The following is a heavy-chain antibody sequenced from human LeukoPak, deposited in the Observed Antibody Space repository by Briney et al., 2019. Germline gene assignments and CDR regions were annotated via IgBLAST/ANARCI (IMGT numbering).Heavy chain of an antibody. CDR2: IIPIFGTA. J-gene: IGHJ3*02. CDR1: GGTFSSYA. CDR3: ARGPRDYYDSSGYPYTGLAFDI. Sequence: ASVKVSCKASGGTFSSYAISWVRQAPGQGLEWMGGIIPIFGTANYAQKFQGRVTITTDESTSTACMELSSLRSEDTAVYYCARGPRDYYDSSGYPYTGLAFDIWGQGTMVTVSS. D-gene: IGHD3-22*01. V-gene: IGHV1-69*05.